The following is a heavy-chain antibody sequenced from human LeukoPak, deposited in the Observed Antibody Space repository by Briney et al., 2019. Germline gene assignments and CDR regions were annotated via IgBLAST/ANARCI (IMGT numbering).Heavy chain of an antibody. CDR1: GASISSGNYY. CDR3: ARKGIAVAGGDFDY. D-gene: IGHD6-19*01. V-gene: IGHV4-61*02. CDR2: LHTTGGT. J-gene: IGHJ4*02. Sequence: SETLSLTCIVSGASISSGNYYWTWIRQPAGKGLEWIGRLHTTGGTNYNPSFKSRLSISGDTSKNQFSLQLSSVTAADTAVYYCARKGIAVAGGDFDYWGQGTLVTVSS.